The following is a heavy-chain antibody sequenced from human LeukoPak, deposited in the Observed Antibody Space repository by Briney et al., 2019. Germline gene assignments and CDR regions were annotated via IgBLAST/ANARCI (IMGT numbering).Heavy chain of an antibody. CDR3: ARHYYEGGGYFDY. CDR1: GGSISSGGYY. CDR2: IYYSGST. Sequence: NPSQTLSLTCTVSGGSISSGGYYWSWLRQHPGKGLEWIGYIYYSGSTYYNPSLKSRVTISVDTSKNQFSLKLSSVTAADTAVYYCARHYYEGGGYFDYWGQGTLVTVSS. V-gene: IGHV4-31*03. J-gene: IGHJ4*02. D-gene: IGHD3-22*01.